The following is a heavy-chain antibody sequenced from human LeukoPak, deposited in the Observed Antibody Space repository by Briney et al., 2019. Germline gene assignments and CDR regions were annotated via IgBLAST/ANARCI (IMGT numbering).Heavy chain of an antibody. Sequence: PGGSLRLSCAASGFTSSSYAMHWVRQAPGKGLEWVAVISYDGSNKYYADSVKGRFTISRDNSKNTLYLQMNSLRAEDTAVYYCARASGYYVAGDFDYWGQGTLVTVSS. V-gene: IGHV3-30-3*01. D-gene: IGHD3-10*02. CDR1: GFTSSSYA. CDR3: ARASGYYVAGDFDY. J-gene: IGHJ4*02. CDR2: ISYDGSNK.